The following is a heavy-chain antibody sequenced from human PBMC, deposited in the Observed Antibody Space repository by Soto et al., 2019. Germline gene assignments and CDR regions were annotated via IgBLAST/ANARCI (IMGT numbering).Heavy chain of an antibody. J-gene: IGHJ4*02. CDR3: ARDIPHSGYDPPYFDY. D-gene: IGHD5-12*01. CDR1: GYTFTSYY. V-gene: IGHV1-46*01. Sequence: ASVKVSCKASGYTFTSYYMHWVRQAPGQGLEWMGIINPSGGSTSYAQKFQGRGTMTSDTSTSTVYMELSSLRSEDTAVYYCARDIPHSGYDPPYFDYWGQGTLVTVSS. CDR2: INPSGGST.